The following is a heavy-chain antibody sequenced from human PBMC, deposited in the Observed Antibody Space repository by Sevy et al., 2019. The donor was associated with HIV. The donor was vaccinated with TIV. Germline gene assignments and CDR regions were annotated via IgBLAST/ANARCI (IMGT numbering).Heavy chain of an antibody. J-gene: IGHJ6*02. CDR2: ISSSGRTT. CDR1: GFTFSSYA. V-gene: IGHV3-48*04. Sequence: GGSLRLSCAASGFTFSSYAMSWVRQAPGKGLEWVSYISSSGRTTYYADAVEGRFTISRDNTKNSLYLLMNSLRAEDTAVYYCASLYFYGMDVWGQGTTVTVSS. CDR3: ASLYFYGMDV.